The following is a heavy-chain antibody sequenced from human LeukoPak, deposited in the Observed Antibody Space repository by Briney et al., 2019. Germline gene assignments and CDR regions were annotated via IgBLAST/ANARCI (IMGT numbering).Heavy chain of an antibody. V-gene: IGHV3-43*02. CDR2: ISGDGGST. Sequence: QAGGSLRLSCAASGFTFDDYAMHGVRQAPGKGLEWVSLISGDGGSTYYADSVKGRFTISRDNSKNSLYLQMNSLRTEDTALYYCAKDTGAGATINYYYYGMDVWGQGTTVTVSS. J-gene: IGHJ6*02. CDR1: GFTFDDYA. D-gene: IGHD5-12*01. CDR3: AKDTGAGATINYYYYGMDV.